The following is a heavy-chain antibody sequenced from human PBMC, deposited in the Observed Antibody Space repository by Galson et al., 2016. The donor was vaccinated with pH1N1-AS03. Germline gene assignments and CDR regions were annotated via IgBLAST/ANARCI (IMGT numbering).Heavy chain of an antibody. V-gene: IGHV3-7*01. CDR1: ESIFSSYW. Sequence: SLRLSCAASESIFSSYWMTWVRQAPGKGLEWVANIKQDASDKYYVDSVKGRFTVSRDNSKRSLYLEMNSLGGEDTAVYYCASGRVFFDSWGQGALVTVSS. CDR3: ASGRVFFDS. J-gene: IGHJ4*02. CDR2: IKQDASDK.